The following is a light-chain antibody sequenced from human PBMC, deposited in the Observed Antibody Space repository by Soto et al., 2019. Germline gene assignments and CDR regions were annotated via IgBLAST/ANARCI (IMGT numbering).Light chain of an antibody. CDR3: AAWDDSLSGHVV. Sequence: QSVLTQPPSASGTPGQRVTISCSGSSSNIGINFVYWYQQLPGTAPKLLISRNNQRPSGVPDRFSGSKSGTSASLAISGLRSEDEADYYCAAWDDSLSGHVVFGGGTQLTVL. V-gene: IGLV1-47*01. CDR2: RNN. CDR1: SSNIGINF. J-gene: IGLJ2*01.